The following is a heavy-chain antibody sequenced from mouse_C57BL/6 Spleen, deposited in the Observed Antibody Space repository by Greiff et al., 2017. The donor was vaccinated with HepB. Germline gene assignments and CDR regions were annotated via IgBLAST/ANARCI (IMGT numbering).Heavy chain of an antibody. J-gene: IGHJ1*03. Sequence: EVKLQESGGGLVQPGGSLKLSCAASGFTFSDYYMYWVRQTPEKRLEWVAYISNGGGSTYYPDTVKGRFTISRDNAKNTLYLQMSRLKSEDTAMYYCARPPYYDYDGWYFDVWGTGTTVTVSS. CDR1: GFTFSDYY. V-gene: IGHV5-12*01. CDR2: ISNGGGST. CDR3: ARPPYYDYDGWYFDV. D-gene: IGHD2-4*01.